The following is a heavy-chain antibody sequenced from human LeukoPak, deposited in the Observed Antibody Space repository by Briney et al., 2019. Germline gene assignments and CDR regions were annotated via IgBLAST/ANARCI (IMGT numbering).Heavy chain of an antibody. CDR3: ARAPLSYYDPTGAFDY. V-gene: IGHV1-8*03. D-gene: IGHD3-22*01. J-gene: IGHJ4*02. CDR1: GYTFTSYD. Sequence: GDSVKVSCKASGYTFTSYDINWVRQATGQGLEWMGWMNPNSGNTGYAQKFQGRVTITRNTSISTAYMELSSLRSEDTAVYYCARAPLSYYDPTGAFDYWGQGTQVTVSS. CDR2: MNPNSGNT.